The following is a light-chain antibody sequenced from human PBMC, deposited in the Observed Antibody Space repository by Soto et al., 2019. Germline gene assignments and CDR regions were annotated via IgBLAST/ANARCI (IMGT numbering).Light chain of an antibody. Sequence: IQLTQSPSSLSASVGDSVTISCRASQGINYYLAWYQQKPGQAPKLLIYATSTLQSGVPSRFSGSGSGTDFTLNISGLQPEDFATYYCQQLNAYPPTFGQGTRLENK. J-gene: IGKJ5*01. CDR1: QGINYY. CDR2: ATS. CDR3: QQLNAYPPT. V-gene: IGKV1-9*01.